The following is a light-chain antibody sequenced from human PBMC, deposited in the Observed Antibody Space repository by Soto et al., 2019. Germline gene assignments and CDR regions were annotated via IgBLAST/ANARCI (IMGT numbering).Light chain of an antibody. CDR3: HHCSNWPPADT. Sequence: ETLLTQSPATLSLTPGESATLSCRASQPINTYLAWYHQKSGQSPTLVIYDASNRPTDIPSMFSASGCGTGFTLTISRLEPEDFGIYYYHHCSNWPPADTFGQGTKLEIK. V-gene: IGKV3-11*01. CDR2: DAS. J-gene: IGKJ2*01. CDR1: QPINTY.